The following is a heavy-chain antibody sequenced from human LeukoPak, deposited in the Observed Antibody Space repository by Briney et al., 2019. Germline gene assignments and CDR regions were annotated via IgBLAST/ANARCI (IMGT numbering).Heavy chain of an antibody. CDR1: GFTFSSYA. V-gene: IGHV3-30-3*01. J-gene: IGHJ6*02. CDR3: ARAGSSCNYHYDYGMDV. Sequence: PAGSLRLSCAASGFTFSSYAMHWVGQAPGKGLEWVAVISYDGSNKYYADSVKGRFTISRDNSKNTLYLQMNSLRAEDTAVYYCARAGSSCNYHYDYGMDVWGQGTTVTVSS. CDR2: ISYDGSNK. D-gene: IGHD6-6*01.